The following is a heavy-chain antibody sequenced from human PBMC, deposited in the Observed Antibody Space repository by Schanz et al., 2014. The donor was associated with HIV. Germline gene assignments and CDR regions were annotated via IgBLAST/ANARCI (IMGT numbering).Heavy chain of an antibody. CDR2: ITESGGRT. CDR1: GFTFNNYA. Sequence: VQLLESGGGLVQPGGSLRLSCAASGFTFNNYAMNWVRQAPGKGLEWVSSITESGGRTYYADSVNGRFTISRDNSKNTLYLQMTTLRTEDTAVYYCAKPEYDSSGNSQSHFDYWGQGTLVTVSS. CDR3: AKPEYDSSGNSQSHFDY. J-gene: IGHJ4*02. V-gene: IGHV3-23*01. D-gene: IGHD3-22*01.